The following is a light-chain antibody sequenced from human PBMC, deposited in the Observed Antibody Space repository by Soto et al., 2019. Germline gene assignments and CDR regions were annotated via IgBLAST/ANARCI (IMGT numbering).Light chain of an antibody. CDR3: EVWDVSLVV. CDR2: SDN. V-gene: IGLV1-44*01. Sequence: QSVLTQPPSASGTPGQRVTISCSGSSSNIGTNTVIWYQQLPGAAPKHLIYSDNQRPSAVPDRFSGSKSGTSASLAISGLQSEEEADYDCEVWDVSLVVFGGGTKLTVL. CDR1: SSNIGTNT. J-gene: IGLJ2*01.